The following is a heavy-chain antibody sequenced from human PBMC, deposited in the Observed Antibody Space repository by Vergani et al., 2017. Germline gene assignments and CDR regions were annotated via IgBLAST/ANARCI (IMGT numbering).Heavy chain of an antibody. CDR2: IIPIFGTA. CDR1: GGTFSSYA. V-gene: IGHV1-69*13. D-gene: IGHD2-21*02. CDR3: ASNSPYLGGDCYFDY. Sequence: QVPLVQSGAEVKKPGSSVKVSCKASGGTFSSYAISWVRQAPGQGLEWMGRIIPIFGTANYAQKFKGRVTITADESTSTAYMELSSLRSEDTAVYYCASNSPYLGGDCYFDYWGQGTLVTVSS. J-gene: IGHJ4*02.